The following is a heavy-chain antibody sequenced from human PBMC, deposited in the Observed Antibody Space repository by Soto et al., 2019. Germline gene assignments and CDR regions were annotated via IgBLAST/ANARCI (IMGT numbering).Heavy chain of an antibody. D-gene: IGHD3-16*01. CDR2: ISYDESKK. Sequence: QVQLVESGGGVVQPGMSLRLSCGASRLTFSSYGMHWVRQAPGKGLEWVALISYDESKKYYADSVKGRFTISRDNSKNTLYLQMDSLRAEDTAVYYSTKDRRRGSYTYDTFDMWGQGTMATVSS. CDR1: RLTFSSYG. CDR3: TKDRRRGSYTYDTFDM. V-gene: IGHV3-30*18. J-gene: IGHJ3*02.